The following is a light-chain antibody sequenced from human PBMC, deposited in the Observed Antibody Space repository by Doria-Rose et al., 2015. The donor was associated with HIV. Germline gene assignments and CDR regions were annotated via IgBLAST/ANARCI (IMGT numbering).Light chain of an antibody. CDR1: QSFSSTY. J-gene: IGKJ1*01. Sequence: TQSPGTLSLSPGERATLSCRASQSFSSTYLAWYQQKPGQAPSLLIYDGSTRATGIPDRFSASGSGTDCTLTINRLEPEDFAPYYCHQYGASWTFGQGTKVEI. CDR3: HQYGASWT. V-gene: IGKV3-20*01. CDR2: DGS.